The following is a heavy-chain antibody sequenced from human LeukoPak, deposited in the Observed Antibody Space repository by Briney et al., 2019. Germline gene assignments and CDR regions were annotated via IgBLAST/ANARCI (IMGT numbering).Heavy chain of an antibody. V-gene: IGHV3-23*01. CDR3: AGGYNTGWYYFDY. CDR1: GFTFSSYA. J-gene: IGHJ4*02. Sequence: GGSLRLSCAGSGFTFSSYAMTWVRQAPGKRPEWVSAICVGGGATYYAYSVKGRFTISRDNSKNTLYLQMSSLRAEDTALYYCAGGYNTGWYYFDYWGQGTLVTVSS. D-gene: IGHD6-19*01. CDR2: ICVGGGAT.